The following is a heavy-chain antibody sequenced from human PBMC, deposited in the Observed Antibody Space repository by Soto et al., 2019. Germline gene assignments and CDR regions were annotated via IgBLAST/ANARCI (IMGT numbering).Heavy chain of an antibody. D-gene: IGHD6-13*01. CDR3: ARYSSSVVYYFDY. J-gene: IGHJ4*02. CDR1: GGSISSYY. Sequence: PSETLSLTCTLSGGSISSYYWSWIRQPPGKGLEWIGYIYYSGSTNYNPSLKSRVTISVDTSKNQFSLKLSSVTAADTAVYYCARYSSSVVYYFDYWGQGTLVTVSS. CDR2: IYYSGST. V-gene: IGHV4-59*01.